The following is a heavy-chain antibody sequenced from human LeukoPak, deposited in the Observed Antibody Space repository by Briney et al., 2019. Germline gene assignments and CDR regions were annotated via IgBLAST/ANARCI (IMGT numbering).Heavy chain of an antibody. CDR2: IYYSGTT. CDR3: AREKWETVFAFDI. J-gene: IGHJ3*02. V-gene: IGHV4-31*03. CDR1: GGSISSAGYY. D-gene: IGHD1-26*01. Sequence: SQTLSLTCSVSGGSISSAGYYWSWLRQHPGKGLEWIGYIYYSGTTYYNPSLKSRLTISVDTSNNQFSLKLSSVTAADTAVYYCAREKWETVFAFDIWGQGTVVTVSS.